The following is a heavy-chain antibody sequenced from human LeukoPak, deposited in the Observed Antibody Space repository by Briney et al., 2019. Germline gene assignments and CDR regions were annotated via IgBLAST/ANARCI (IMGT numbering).Heavy chain of an antibody. CDR3: AKENGEAIYYYYMDV. Sequence: GGSLRLSCTVSGFTVSSNSMSWVRQAPGKGLEWVSFIYSDNTHYSDSVKGRFTISRDNSKNTLYLQMNSLRAEDTAVYYCAKENGEAIYYYYMDVWGKGTTVTISS. CDR2: IYSDNT. D-gene: IGHD3-10*01. J-gene: IGHJ6*03. CDR1: GFTVSSNS. V-gene: IGHV3-66*03.